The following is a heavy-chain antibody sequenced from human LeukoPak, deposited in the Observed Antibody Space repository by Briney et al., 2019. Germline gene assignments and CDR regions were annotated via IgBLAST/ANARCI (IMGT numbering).Heavy chain of an antibody. CDR3: ARDPPYGSGSYYNGDLDY. CDR2: ISASGDVT. Sequence: GGSLRLSCAASEFTFSSYVMSWVRQAPGKGLEWVSSISASGDVTYYADSVKGRFTISRDNAKNTLYLQMNSLRVEDTAVYYCARDPPYGSGSYYNGDLDYWGQGTLVTVSS. CDR1: EFTFSSYV. V-gene: IGHV3-23*01. J-gene: IGHJ4*02. D-gene: IGHD3-10*01.